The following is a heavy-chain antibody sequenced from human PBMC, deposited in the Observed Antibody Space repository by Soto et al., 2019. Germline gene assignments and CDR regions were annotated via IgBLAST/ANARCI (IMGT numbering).Heavy chain of an antibody. D-gene: IGHD3-3*01. CDR2: IYHSGST. V-gene: IGHV4-38-2*02. Sequence: SETLSLTCAVSGYSISSGYYWGWIRQPPGKGLEWIGSIYHSGSTYYNPSLKSRVTISVDTSENQFSLKLSSVTAADTAVYYCARDFSGRITIFGVAPGPWFDPWGQGTLVTVSS. J-gene: IGHJ5*02. CDR3: ARDFSGRITIFGVAPGPWFDP. CDR1: GYSISSGYY.